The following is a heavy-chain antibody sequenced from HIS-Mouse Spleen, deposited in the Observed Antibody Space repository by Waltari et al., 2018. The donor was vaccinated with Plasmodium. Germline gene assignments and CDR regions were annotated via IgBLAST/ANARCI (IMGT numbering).Heavy chain of an antibody. D-gene: IGHD1-26*01. J-gene: IGHJ4*02. CDR3: ARRGGSYYYFDY. CDR1: GGSISSSSYY. Sequence: QLQLQESGPGLVKPSETLSLTCTVSGGSISSSSYYWGWIRQPPGKGLEWLGSIYYSGSTSYNPSLKSRVTISVDTSKNQFSLKLSSVTAADTAVYYCARRGGSYYYFDYWGQGTLVTVSS. V-gene: IGHV4-39*01. CDR2: IYYSGST.